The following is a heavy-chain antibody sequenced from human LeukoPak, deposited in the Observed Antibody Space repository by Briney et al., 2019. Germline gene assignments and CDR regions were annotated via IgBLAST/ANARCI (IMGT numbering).Heavy chain of an antibody. D-gene: IGHD4-17*01. Sequence: SETLSLTCTVSGGSISSASYYWSWIRQPAGKGLEWIGRIYTSGSTNYNPSLKSRVTISVDTSKNQFSLKLSSATAADTAVYYCARTKPTVTTVGYWFDPWGQGTLVTVSS. CDR3: ARTKPTVTTVGYWFDP. V-gene: IGHV4-61*02. J-gene: IGHJ5*02. CDR1: GGSISSASYY. CDR2: IYTSGST.